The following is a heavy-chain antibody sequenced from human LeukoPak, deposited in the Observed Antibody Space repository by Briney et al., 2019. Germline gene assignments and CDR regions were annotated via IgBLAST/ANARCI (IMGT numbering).Heavy chain of an antibody. J-gene: IGHJ4*02. CDR2: ISGSGGST. Sequence: GGSLRLSCAVSGFTFSTYWMSWVRQAPGKGLEWVSGISGSGGSTYYADSMKGRFTISRDNSKNTLYLQINSLRAEDTAVYYCAKMPVSYSSGWSNFDYWGQGTLVTVSS. V-gene: IGHV3-23*01. CDR1: GFTFSTYW. D-gene: IGHD6-19*01. CDR3: AKMPVSYSSGWSNFDY.